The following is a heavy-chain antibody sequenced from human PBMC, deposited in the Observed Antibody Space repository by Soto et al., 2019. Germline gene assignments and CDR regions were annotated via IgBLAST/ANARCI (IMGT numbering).Heavy chain of an antibody. J-gene: IGHJ4*02. V-gene: IGHV1-18*01. D-gene: IGHD2-8*01. CDR1: GYTFTSYG. Sequence: ASVKVSCKASGYTFTSYGISWVRQAPGQGPQWVGWVSAYIGTTYYAQKLQGRATMTADTPTNTAYMELRSLRSDDTAVYYCARDDVGYCSNGICYMRPLDYWGQGTPVTVSS. CDR2: VSAYIGTT. CDR3: ARDDVGYCSNGICYMRPLDY.